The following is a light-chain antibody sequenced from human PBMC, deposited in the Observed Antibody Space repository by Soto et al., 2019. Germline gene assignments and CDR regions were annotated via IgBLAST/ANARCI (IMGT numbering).Light chain of an antibody. V-gene: IGKV3-20*01. CDR1: QSVRSSY. CDR2: GAS. J-gene: IGKJ3*01. CDR3: QQYGDSPF. Sequence: EIVLTQSPGTLSLSPGESATLSCRASQSVRSSYLAWYQQKPGQAPRLLIYGASSRATGIPGRFSGSGSGTDFTLTISRLEPEDFAVYYCQQYGDSPFFGPGTKVDIK.